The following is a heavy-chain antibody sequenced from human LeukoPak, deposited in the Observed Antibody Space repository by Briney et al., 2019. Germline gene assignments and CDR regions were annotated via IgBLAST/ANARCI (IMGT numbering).Heavy chain of an antibody. J-gene: IGHJ5*02. CDR3: ARDSGSSSWYGRRWFDP. CDR2: IYHSGST. CDR1: GYSISSGYY. V-gene: IGHV4-38-2*02. D-gene: IGHD6-13*01. Sequence: PSETLSLTCTVSGYSISSGYYWGWIRQPPGKGLEWIGSIYHSGSTYYNPSLKSRVTISVDTSKNQFSLRLSSVTAADTAVYYCARDSGSSSWYGRRWFDPWGQGTLVTVSS.